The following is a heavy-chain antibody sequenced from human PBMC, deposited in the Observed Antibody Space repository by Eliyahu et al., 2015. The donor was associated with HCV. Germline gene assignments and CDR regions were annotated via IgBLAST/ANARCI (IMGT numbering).Heavy chain of an antibody. Sequence: EVQLLESGGGLVQPGGSLRLSCAASGFTFSTYAMSWVRQAPGKGLECLSAISGASDSIYYADSVKGRFTISRDNSKNTLYLQMNSLRAEDTGIYYCAKRWDLRYFDHWGQGTLVTVSS. D-gene: IGHD1-26*01. CDR1: GFTFSTYA. V-gene: IGHV3-23*01. CDR2: ISGASDSI. CDR3: AKRWDLRYFDH. J-gene: IGHJ4*02.